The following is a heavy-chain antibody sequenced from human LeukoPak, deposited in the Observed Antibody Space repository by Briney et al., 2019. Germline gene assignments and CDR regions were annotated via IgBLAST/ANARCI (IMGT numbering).Heavy chain of an antibody. CDR1: GFTFSSYG. CDR2: IWYDGSNK. CDR3: ARACSGGSCYPQDDYYYYGMDV. J-gene: IGHJ6*04. D-gene: IGHD2-15*01. V-gene: IGHV3-33*01. Sequence: GGSLRLSCAASGFTFSSYGMHWVRQAPGKGLERVAVIWYDGSNKYYADSVKGRFTTSRDNSKNTLYLQMNSLRAEDTAVYYCARACSGGSCYPQDDYYYYGMDVWGKGTTVTVSS.